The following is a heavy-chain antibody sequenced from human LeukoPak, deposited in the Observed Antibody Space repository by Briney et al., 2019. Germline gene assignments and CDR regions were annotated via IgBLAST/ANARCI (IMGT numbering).Heavy chain of an antibody. Sequence: ASVTVSCTASGYRFTGYYMHWVRQAPGQGLEWMAWINPKSGDTFFAQTVQGRVTITRDTSISTASMNLSRLTSDDTAVYYCARDNLEGLAVSGTIDYWGQGTLVTVSS. CDR1: GYRFTGYY. CDR2: INPKSGDT. D-gene: IGHD6-19*01. J-gene: IGHJ4*02. CDR3: ARDNLEGLAVSGTIDY. V-gene: IGHV1-2*02.